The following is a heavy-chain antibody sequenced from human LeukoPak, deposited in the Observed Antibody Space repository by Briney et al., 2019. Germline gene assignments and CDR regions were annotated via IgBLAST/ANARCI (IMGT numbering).Heavy chain of an antibody. Sequence: GGSLRLSCAASGFTVSSNYMSWVRQAPGKGLEWVSVIYSGGSTYYADSVKGRFTISRDNSKNSLYLQMNSLRTEDTALYYCAKDGSSSSPFDYWGQGTLVTVSS. CDR3: AKDGSSSSPFDY. CDR1: GFTVSSNY. D-gene: IGHD6-13*01. CDR2: IYSGGST. J-gene: IGHJ4*02. V-gene: IGHV3-53*05.